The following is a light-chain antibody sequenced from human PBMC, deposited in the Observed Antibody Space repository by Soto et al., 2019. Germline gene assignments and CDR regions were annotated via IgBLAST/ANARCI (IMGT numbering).Light chain of an antibody. CDR2: DAS. J-gene: IGKJ5*01. CDR1: QTISSF. V-gene: IGKV3-11*01. Sequence: VLTQSPATLSLSPGERATLSCRASQTISSFLAWYQQKPGQAPRLLIYDASNRATGIPARFSGGGSGTDFTLTISSLEPEDSAVYYCQPRSNWPPEITFGQGTRLEIK. CDR3: QPRSNWPPEIT.